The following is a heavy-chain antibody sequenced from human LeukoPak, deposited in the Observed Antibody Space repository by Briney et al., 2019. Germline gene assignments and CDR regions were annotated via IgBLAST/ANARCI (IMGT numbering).Heavy chain of an antibody. Sequence: GGSLRLSCAASGFTFSDYYMSWIRQAPGKGLEGVSSISSSGSTIYYADSVKGPLTISRENAKNSLYLQMNSLRAEDTAVYYCAREGVTVTTLEYYYYGMDVWGQGTTVTVSS. J-gene: IGHJ6*02. D-gene: IGHD4-11*01. CDR3: AREGVTVTTLEYYYYGMDV. CDR1: GFTFSDYY. CDR2: ISSSGSTI. V-gene: IGHV3-11*01.